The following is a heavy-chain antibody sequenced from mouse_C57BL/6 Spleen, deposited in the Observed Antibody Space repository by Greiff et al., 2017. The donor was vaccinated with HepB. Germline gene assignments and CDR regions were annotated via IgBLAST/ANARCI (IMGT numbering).Heavy chain of an antibody. J-gene: IGHJ3*01. CDR1: GYSITSGYY. Sequence: DVKLQESGPGLVKPSQSLSLTCSVTGYSITSGYYWNWIRQFPGNKLEWMGYISYDGSNNYNPSLKNRISITRDTSKNQFFLKLNSVTTEDTATYYCAREDYGSSLFAYWGQGTLVTVSA. CDR3: AREDYGSSLFAY. V-gene: IGHV3-6*01. D-gene: IGHD1-1*01. CDR2: ISYDGSN.